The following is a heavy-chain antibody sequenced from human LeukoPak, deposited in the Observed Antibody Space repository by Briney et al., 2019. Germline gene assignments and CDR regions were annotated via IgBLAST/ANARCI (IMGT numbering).Heavy chain of an antibody. D-gene: IGHD3-9*01. CDR1: GYTSTAYY. CDR3: ARAHYDILTGYYPNYFDY. Sequence: GASAKASRKASGYTSTAYYMHWAGPAPGQGRDWMGRINPISGGTHSAQKLQGRVTMTRDTSISTAYMELSRLRSDDTAVYYCARAHYDILTGYYPNYFDYWGEGTLVTVSS. V-gene: IGHV1-2*06. CDR2: INPISGGT. J-gene: IGHJ4*02.